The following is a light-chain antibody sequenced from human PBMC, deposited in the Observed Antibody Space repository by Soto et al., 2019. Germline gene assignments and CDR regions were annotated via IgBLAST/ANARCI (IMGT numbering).Light chain of an antibody. Sequence: EIEMTQSPATLSVSPGEGATLSCRASHSVDSNLAWYQQKPGQAPRLLIYGASTRPTGIPARFSGSGSGADFTLTISSLQSEDFAVYYCQQYNNWLSFGGGTKVDI. V-gene: IGKV3D-15*01. CDR1: HSVDSN. CDR3: QQYNNWLS. CDR2: GAS. J-gene: IGKJ4*01.